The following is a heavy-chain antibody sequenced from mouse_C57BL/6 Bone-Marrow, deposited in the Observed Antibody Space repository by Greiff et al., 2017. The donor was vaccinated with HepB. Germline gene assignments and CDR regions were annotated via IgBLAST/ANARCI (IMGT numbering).Heavy chain of an antibody. V-gene: IGHV3-6*01. J-gene: IGHJ4*01. CDR1: GYSITSGYY. Sequence: DVKLVESGPGLVKPSQSLSLTCSVTGYSITSGYYWNWIRQFPGNKLEWMGYISYDGSNNYNPSLKNRISITRDTSKNQFFLKLNSVTTEDTATYYCASRGYSYAMDYWGQGTSVTVSS. D-gene: IGHD2-3*01. CDR2: ISYDGSN. CDR3: ASRGYSYAMDY.